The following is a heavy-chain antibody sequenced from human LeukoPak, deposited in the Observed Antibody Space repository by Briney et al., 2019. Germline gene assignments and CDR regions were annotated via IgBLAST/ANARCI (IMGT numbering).Heavy chain of an antibody. V-gene: IGHV3-21*01. CDR1: GFTFSTYS. Sequence: GGSLRLSCAASGFTFSTYSMNWVRQAPGKGLEWVSSISSTGSYIYYADSVKGRFTISRDNAKNSLYLQMNSLRAEDTAVYYCAREAGVGFGELDYWGQGTLVTVSS. CDR3: AREAGVGFGELDY. D-gene: IGHD3-10*01. J-gene: IGHJ4*02. CDR2: ISSTGSYI.